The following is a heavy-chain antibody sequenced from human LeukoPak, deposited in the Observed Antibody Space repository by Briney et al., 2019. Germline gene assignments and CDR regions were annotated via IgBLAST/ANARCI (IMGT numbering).Heavy chain of an antibody. CDR2: IYYSGST. Sequence: SQTLSLTCTVSGGSISSYYWSWIRQPPGKGLEWIGYIYYSGSTNYNPSLKSRVTISVDTSKNQFSLKLSSVTAADTAVYYCARNPRGYSYGYYYYGMDVWGQGTTVTVSS. V-gene: IGHV4-59*01. J-gene: IGHJ6*02. CDR1: GGSISSYY. D-gene: IGHD5-18*01. CDR3: ARNPRGYSYGYYYYGMDV.